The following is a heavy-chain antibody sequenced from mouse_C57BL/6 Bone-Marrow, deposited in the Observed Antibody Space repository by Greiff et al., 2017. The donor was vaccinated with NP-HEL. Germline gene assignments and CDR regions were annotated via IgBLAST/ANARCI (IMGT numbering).Heavy chain of an antibody. V-gene: IGHV1-69*01. D-gene: IGHD2-2*01. CDR3: ARGGYYGNDEFYYAMDY. CDR2: IDPSDSYT. J-gene: IGHJ4*01. CDR1: GYTFTSYW. Sequence: QVQLQQPGAELVMPGASVKLSCKASGYTFTSYWMHWVKQRPGQGLEWIGEIDPSDSYTNYNQKFKGKSTFTVDKSSSTAYMQLTSLTSEDSAVYYCARGGYYGNDEFYYAMDYGGQGTSVTVSS.